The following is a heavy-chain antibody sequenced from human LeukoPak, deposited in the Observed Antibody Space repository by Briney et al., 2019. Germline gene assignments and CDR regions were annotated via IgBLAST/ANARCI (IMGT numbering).Heavy chain of an antibody. CDR3: AKPPGLRRLDP. CDR1: GFTFSSYG. CDR2: ISYDGSNK. Sequence: PGRSLRLSCAASGFTFSSYGMHWVRQAPGKGLEWVAVISYDGSNKYYADSVKGRFTISRDNSKNTLYLQMNSLRAEDTAVYYCAKPPGLRRLDPWGQGTLVTVSS. V-gene: IGHV3-30*18. D-gene: IGHD5-12*01. J-gene: IGHJ5*02.